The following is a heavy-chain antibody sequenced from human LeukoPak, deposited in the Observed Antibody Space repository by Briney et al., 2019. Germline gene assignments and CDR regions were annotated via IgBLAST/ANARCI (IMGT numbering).Heavy chain of an antibody. CDR3: ARVGLVAVAARNWFDP. CDR1: GYTFTGYY. D-gene: IGHD6-19*01. CDR2: INPNSGGT. J-gene: IGHJ5*02. Sequence: ASVKVSCKASGYTFTGYYMHWVRQAPGQGLEWMGWINPNSGGTNYAQKFQGRVTMTRDTSISTAYMELSRLRSDDTAVYYCARVGLVAVAARNWFDPWGKGTLVTVSS. V-gene: IGHV1-2*02.